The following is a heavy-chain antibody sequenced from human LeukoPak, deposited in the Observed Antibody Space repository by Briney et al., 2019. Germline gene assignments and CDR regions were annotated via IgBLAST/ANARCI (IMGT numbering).Heavy chain of an antibody. J-gene: IGHJ4*02. CDR3: ARENSYGLYYFDY. CDR1: GYTFTSYG. CDR2: IIPIFGTA. Sequence: SVKVSCKASGYTFTSYGINWVRQAPGQGLEWMGGIIPIFGTANYAQKFQGRVTIAADESTSTAYMELSSLRSEDTAVYYCARENSYGLYYFDYWGQGTLVTVSS. D-gene: IGHD5-18*01. V-gene: IGHV1-69*13.